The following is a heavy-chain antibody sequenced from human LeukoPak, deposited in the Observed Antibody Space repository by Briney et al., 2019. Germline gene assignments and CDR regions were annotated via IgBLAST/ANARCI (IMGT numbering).Heavy chain of an antibody. V-gene: IGHV3-21*01. CDR2: ISSSSSYI. J-gene: IGHJ4*02. D-gene: IGHD6-13*01. CDR1: GFTFSNYA. Sequence: GGSLRLSCAASGFTFSNYAIHWVRQAPGKGLEWVSSISSSSSYIYYADSVKGRFTISRDNAKNSLYLQMNSLRAEDTAVYYCARDRAAANFDYWGQGTLVTVSS. CDR3: ARDRAAANFDY.